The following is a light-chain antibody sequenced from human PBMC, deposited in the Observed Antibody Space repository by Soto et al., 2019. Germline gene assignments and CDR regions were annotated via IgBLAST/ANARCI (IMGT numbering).Light chain of an antibody. CDR3: MQGTHWPWT. V-gene: IGKV2-30*02. Sequence: DVVMTQSPLSLPVTLGQPASISCRSSQSLIHSDGNTYLNWFQQRPGQSPRRLIYEVSDRDSGVPDRFSGSGSGTDFTLKISRVEAEYVGVYYCMQGTHWPWTFGQGTEVEIK. CDR1: QSLIHSDGNTY. CDR2: EVS. J-gene: IGKJ1*01.